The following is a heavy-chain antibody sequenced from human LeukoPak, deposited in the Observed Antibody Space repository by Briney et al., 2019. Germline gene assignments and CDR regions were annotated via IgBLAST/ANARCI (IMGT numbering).Heavy chain of an antibody. Sequence: ASVKVSCKASGYTFTSYAISWVRQAPGQGLEWMGGISSYNGNTNYAQKLQGRVTITTDTSTSTAYLELKSLRAEDTAVYYCARLNGGGYGSGSYYKGYGVYWVGGTLVTVSS. CDR3: ARLNGGGYGSGSYYKGYGVY. CDR1: GYTFTSYA. V-gene: IGHV1-18*01. D-gene: IGHD3-10*01. CDR2: ISSYNGNT. J-gene: IGHJ4*02.